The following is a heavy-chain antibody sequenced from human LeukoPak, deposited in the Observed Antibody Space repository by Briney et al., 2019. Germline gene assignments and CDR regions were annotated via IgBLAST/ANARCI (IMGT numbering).Heavy chain of an antibody. J-gene: IGHJ3*02. CDR1: GGSISSGGYY. CDR3: ARGGVTAIRDAFDI. CDR2: IYYSGSA. Sequence: NPSQTLSLTCTVSGGSISSGGYYWSWIRRHPGKGLEWIGYIYYSGSAYYNPSLKSRVTISVDTSKNQFSLKLSSVTAADTAVYYCARGGVTAIRDAFDIWGQGTMVTVSS. D-gene: IGHD2-21*02. V-gene: IGHV4-31*03.